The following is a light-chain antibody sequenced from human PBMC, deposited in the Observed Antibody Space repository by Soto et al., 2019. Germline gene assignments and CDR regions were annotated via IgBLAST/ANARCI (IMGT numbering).Light chain of an antibody. CDR2: DAS. Sequence: EIVLTQSPATLSLSPGERATLSCRASQNVSSFLAWYQQKRGRAPRLLIYDASNRATGIPARFSGSGSGTDFTLTISSLEPEDFAVYYCQQRSNWLRPTFGQGTKVEIK. J-gene: IGKJ1*01. CDR3: QQRSNWLRPT. V-gene: IGKV3-11*01. CDR1: QNVSSF.